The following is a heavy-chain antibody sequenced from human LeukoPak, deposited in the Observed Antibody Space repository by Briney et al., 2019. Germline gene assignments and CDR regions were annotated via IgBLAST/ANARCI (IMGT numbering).Heavy chain of an antibody. CDR1: GFTFSIYS. Sequence: GGSLRLSCAASGFTFSIYSMNWVRQAPGKGLEWVSSISSSSSYIYYADSVKGRFTISRDNAKNSLYLQMNSLRAEDTAVYYCAKVPISGYCSSTSCYYDYWGQGTLVTVSS. D-gene: IGHD2-2*01. CDR3: AKVPISGYCSSTSCYYDY. J-gene: IGHJ4*02. CDR2: ISSSSSYI. V-gene: IGHV3-21*01.